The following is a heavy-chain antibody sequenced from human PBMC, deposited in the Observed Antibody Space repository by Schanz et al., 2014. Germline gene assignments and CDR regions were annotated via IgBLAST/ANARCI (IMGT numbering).Heavy chain of an antibody. V-gene: IGHV1-69*08. CDR3: ARDGGEVVRGVIEGVNHYYYGMDV. Sequence: QVQLVQSGAEVKKPGSSMKVSCKASGGTFNSYTINWVRQAPGQGLEWMGRIIPILGIANYAQKFQGRVTITADISTSTAYMDLSSLRSDDTAVYYCARDGGEVVRGVIEGVNHYYYGMDVWGQGTTVAVSS. J-gene: IGHJ6*02. CDR1: GGTFNSYT. CDR2: IIPILGIA. D-gene: IGHD3-10*01.